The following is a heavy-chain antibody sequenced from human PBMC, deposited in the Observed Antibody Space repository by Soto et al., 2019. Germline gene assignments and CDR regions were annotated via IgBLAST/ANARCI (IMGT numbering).Heavy chain of an antibody. J-gene: IGHJ4*02. CDR3: SSLPDGYTSGLDY. Sequence: LSLTCTVSGASISSGDYYWSWIRQPPGKGLEWIGYIYYTGNTVFNPSLKSRVSISVDTSKNQFSLKLNPVTAADTAVYYCSSLPDGYTSGLDYWGQGTLVTVSS. D-gene: IGHD5-12*01. CDR2: IYYTGNT. V-gene: IGHV4-30-4*01. CDR1: GASISSGDYY.